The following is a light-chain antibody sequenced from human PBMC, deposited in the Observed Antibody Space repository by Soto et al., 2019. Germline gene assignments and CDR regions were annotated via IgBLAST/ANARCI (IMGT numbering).Light chain of an antibody. CDR3: QSYDSGNRGV. Sequence: NFMLTQPHSVSESPGKTVTISCTRSSGSIASSFVQWFLQRPGSAPTAVIYEDDQRPSGVPDRFSGSIDKSSDSASLTISGLKTEDEGDYYCQSYDSGNRGVFGGGTKVTVL. CDR2: EDD. CDR1: SGSIASSF. V-gene: IGLV6-57*04. J-gene: IGLJ3*02.